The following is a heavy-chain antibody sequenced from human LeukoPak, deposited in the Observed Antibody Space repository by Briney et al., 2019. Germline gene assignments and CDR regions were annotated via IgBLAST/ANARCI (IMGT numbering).Heavy chain of an antibody. J-gene: IGHJ4*02. CDR2: INHSGST. Sequence: PSETLSLTCAVYGGSFSGYYWSWIRQPPGKGLEWIGEINHSGSTDYNPSLKSRVTISVDTSKNQFSLKLSSVTAADTALYYCARGRYSYGTFDYWGQGTLVTVPS. D-gene: IGHD5-18*01. CDR3: ARGRYSYGTFDY. V-gene: IGHV4-34*01. CDR1: GGSFSGYY.